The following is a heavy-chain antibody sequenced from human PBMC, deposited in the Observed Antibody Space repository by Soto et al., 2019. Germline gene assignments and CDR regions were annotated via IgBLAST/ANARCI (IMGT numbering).Heavy chain of an antibody. CDR1: GFTFSSYA. V-gene: IGHV3-23*01. Sequence: EVQLLESGGGLVQPGGSLRLSCAASGFTFSSYAMSWVRQAPGKGLEWVSAISGSGGSTYYADSVKGRFTISRDNSKNTLYLQMNSLGAEDTAVYYCAKWSTEVDGAGGLGYWGQGTLVTVSS. J-gene: IGHJ4*02. CDR3: AKWSTEVDGAGGLGY. CDR2: ISGSGGST. D-gene: IGHD3-16*01.